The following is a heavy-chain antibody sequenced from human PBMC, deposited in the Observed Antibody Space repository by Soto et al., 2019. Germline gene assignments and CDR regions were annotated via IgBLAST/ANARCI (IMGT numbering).Heavy chain of an antibody. D-gene: IGHD3-22*01. CDR3: ARSMLHYYDSSGYYRGAYFDK. CDR1: GVSISSSSYY. J-gene: IGHJ4*02. CDR2: IYYSGST. V-gene: IGHV4-39*01. Sequence: PETLSLTCTVSGVSISSSSYYWVWIRQPPGKGLEWIGSIYYSGSTYYNPSLKSRVTISVDTSKNQFSLKLSSVTAADTAVYYCARSMLHYYDSSGYYRGAYFDKWGQGTLGSVSS.